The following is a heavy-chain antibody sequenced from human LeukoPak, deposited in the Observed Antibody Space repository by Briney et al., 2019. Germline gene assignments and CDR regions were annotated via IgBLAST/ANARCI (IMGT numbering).Heavy chain of an antibody. CDR2: INPSGGST. CDR3: ARVSSPAAITDWYFDL. D-gene: IGHD2-2*02. J-gene: IGHJ2*01. CDR1: GFTFSSYW. Sequence: GGSPRLSCAASGFTFSSYWMSWVRQAPGKGLEWVGIINPSGGSTSYAQKFQGRVTMTRDTSTSTVYMELSSLRSEDTAVYYCARVSSPAAITDWYFDLWGRGTLVTVSS. V-gene: IGHV1-46*03.